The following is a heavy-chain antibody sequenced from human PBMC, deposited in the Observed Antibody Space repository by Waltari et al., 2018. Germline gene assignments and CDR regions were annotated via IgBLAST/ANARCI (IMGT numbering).Heavy chain of an antibody. D-gene: IGHD3-22*01. CDR3: ARGTNYYDSSGYFAHFDY. CDR2: IYYSGST. V-gene: IGHV4-59*01. J-gene: IGHJ4*02. Sequence: QVQLQESGPGLVKPSETLSLTCTVSGGSISSYYWSWIRQPPGKGLEWIGYIYYSGSTNYNPSLKSRVTISVDTSKNHFSLKLSSVTAADTAVYYCARGTNYYDSSGYFAHFDYWGQGTLVTVSS. CDR1: GGSISSYY.